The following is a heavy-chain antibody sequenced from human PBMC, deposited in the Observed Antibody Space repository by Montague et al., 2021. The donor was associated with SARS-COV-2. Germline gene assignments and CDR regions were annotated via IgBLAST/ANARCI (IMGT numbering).Heavy chain of an antibody. D-gene: IGHD4-23*01. CDR2: IYDGGAV. CDR3: VRDHPYGGPRGAYDI. CDR1: GGSITGYY. Sequence: SETLSLTCTVSGGSITGYYWSWPRRSPGKGLEWIAYIYDGGAVNYNPSLGSRVTISTDTSKNQLSPKVNSVTAADTAVYYCVRDHPYGGPRGAYDIWGQGTVVTVSS. V-gene: IGHV4-59*01. J-gene: IGHJ3*02.